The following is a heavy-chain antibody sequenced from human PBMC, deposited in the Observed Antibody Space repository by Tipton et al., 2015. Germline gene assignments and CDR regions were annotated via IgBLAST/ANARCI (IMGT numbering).Heavy chain of an antibody. J-gene: IGHJ5*02. V-gene: IGHV4-4*02. CDR2: IHHGGST. CDR1: GDSISSSNW. CDR3: ARVRCKPYCSSAAYKEFDT. D-gene: IGHD2-2*01. Sequence: TLSLTCSVSGDSISSSNWWSWVRQPPGKGLEWIGEIHHGGSTNYNPSLKSRVTVSVDRTENQFSLKLSSVTDADTAVYYCARVRCKPYCSSAAYKEFDTWGQGTLVTVSS.